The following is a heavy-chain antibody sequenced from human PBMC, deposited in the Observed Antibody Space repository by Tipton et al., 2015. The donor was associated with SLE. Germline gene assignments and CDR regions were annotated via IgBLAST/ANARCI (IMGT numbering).Heavy chain of an antibody. CDR1: GDSISSSSYY. D-gene: IGHD6-13*01. V-gene: IGHV4-31*03. CDR3: ARGLLYSSTHYYYYYYMDV. J-gene: IGHJ6*03. CDR2: IYYSGST. Sequence: TLSLTCIVSGDSISSSSYYWGWIRQPPGKGLEWIGYIYYSGSTYYNPSLKSRVTISVDTSKNQFSLKLSSVTAADTAVYYCARGLLYSSTHYYYYYYMDVWGKGTTVTVSS.